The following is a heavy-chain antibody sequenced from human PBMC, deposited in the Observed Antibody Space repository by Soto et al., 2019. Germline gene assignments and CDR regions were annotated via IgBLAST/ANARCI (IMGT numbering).Heavy chain of an antibody. D-gene: IGHD2-15*01. CDR1: GFTFSSYS. V-gene: IGHV3-48*02. J-gene: IGHJ4*02. CDR2: ISSSSSTI. Sequence: GGSLRLSCAASGFTFSSYSMNWVRQAPGKGLEWVSYISSSSSTIYYADSVKGRFTISRDNAKNSLYLQMNSLRDEDTAVYYCARTDIVVVVAAHYFDYWGQGTLVTVSS. CDR3: ARTDIVVVVAAHYFDY.